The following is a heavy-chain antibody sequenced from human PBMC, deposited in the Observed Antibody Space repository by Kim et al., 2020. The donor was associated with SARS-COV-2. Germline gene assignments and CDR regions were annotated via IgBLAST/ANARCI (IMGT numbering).Heavy chain of an antibody. V-gene: IGHV1-3*01. CDR2: INAGNGNT. CDR3: ARGTRLTGAVFDY. CDR1: GYTFTSYA. Sequence: ASVKVSCKASGYTFTSYAMHWVRQAPGQRLEWMGWINAGNGNTKYSQKFQGRVTITRDTSASTAYMELSSLRSEDTAVYYCARGTRLTGAVFDYWGQGTLVTVSS. D-gene: IGHD4-17*01. J-gene: IGHJ4*02.